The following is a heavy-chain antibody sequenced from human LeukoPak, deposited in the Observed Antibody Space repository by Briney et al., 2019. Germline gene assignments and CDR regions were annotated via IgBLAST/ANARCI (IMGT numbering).Heavy chain of an antibody. CDR2: IRYDGSNN. CDR3: AKPLKISSSWFGNPFDI. V-gene: IGHV3-30*02. J-gene: IGHJ3*02. CDR1: GFTFSTYG. Sequence: QAGGSLRLSCAASGFTFSTYGMHWVRQAPGKGLEWVAFIRYDGSNNFYADSVKGRFTISRDNSKNTLFLQMNSLRAEDTAVYYCAKPLKISSSWFGNPFDIWGQGTMVTVSS. D-gene: IGHD6-13*01.